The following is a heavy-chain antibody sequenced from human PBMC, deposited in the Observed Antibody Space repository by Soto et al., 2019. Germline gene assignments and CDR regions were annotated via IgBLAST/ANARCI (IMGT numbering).Heavy chain of an antibody. CDR1: GGSFSGYY. V-gene: IGHV4-34*01. D-gene: IGHD1-1*01. Sequence: QVQLQQWGAGLLKPSETLSLTCAVYGGSFSGYYWSWIRQPPGKGLEWIGEINHSGSTNYNPSLKSRVTISVDTSKNQFSLKLSSVTAADTAVYYCARTYPGTPPYWYFDIWGRGTLVTVSS. CDR2: INHSGST. J-gene: IGHJ2*01. CDR3: ARTYPGTPPYWYFDI.